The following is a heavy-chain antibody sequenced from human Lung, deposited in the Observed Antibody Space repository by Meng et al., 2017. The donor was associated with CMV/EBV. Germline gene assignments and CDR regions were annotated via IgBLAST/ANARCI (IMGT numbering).Heavy chain of an antibody. CDR2: VFYSGST. CDR3: ARHFGSGSYPFDY. V-gene: IGHV4-39*01. J-gene: IGHJ4*02. Sequence: SETLSLXCAVSGGTIKINSFYWAWIRQTPGQGLEWIGSVFYSGSTYYNPSLKSRVTISVDTSKNQFSLNVYSVTAADTAVFYCARHFGSGSYPFDYWGQGXLVTVS. CDR1: GGTIKINSFY. D-gene: IGHD1-26*01.